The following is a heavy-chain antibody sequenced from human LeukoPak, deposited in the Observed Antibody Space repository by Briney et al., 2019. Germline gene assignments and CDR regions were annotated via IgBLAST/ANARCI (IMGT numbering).Heavy chain of an antibody. J-gene: IGHJ6*02. Sequence: GRSLRLSCAASGFTFSSSGIHWVRQAPGKGLEWVAVIGYDGSNKYYADSVQGRFTISRDNSKNTLFLQMNSLRAEDTAVYYCARGVGSTTYYAMDVWGQGTTVTASS. CDR1: GFTFSSSG. D-gene: IGHD2-2*01. CDR2: IGYDGSNK. CDR3: ARGVGSTTYYAMDV. V-gene: IGHV3-33*01.